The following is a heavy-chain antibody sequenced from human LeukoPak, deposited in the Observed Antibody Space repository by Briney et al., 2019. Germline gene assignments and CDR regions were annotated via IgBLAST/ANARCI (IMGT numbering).Heavy chain of an antibody. CDR3: ARDRAWNYFDY. Sequence: GRSLRLSCAPSGFTFSRHGMHWVRRAPGKGLEWVAIISNDGSRKYYAHSVEGRFTISRDNSKNTLYLQMDSLRAEDTAVYYCARDRAWNYFDYWGQGTLVTVSS. CDR1: GFTFSRHG. D-gene: IGHD3-3*01. CDR2: ISNDGSRK. J-gene: IGHJ4*02. V-gene: IGHV3-30*03.